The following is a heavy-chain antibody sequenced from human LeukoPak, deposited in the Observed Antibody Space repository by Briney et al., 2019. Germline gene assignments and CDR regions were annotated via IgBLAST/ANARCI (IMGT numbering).Heavy chain of an antibody. V-gene: IGHV1-3*01. D-gene: IGHD3-3*01. J-gene: IGHJ4*02. CDR2: INAGDGNT. CDR1: GYTFTSYA. Sequence: ASVKVSFKASGYTFTSYAMHWVCQAPGQRLEWMGWINAGDGNTKYSQKFQGRVTITRDISVSTVYMELSSLRSEDTAVYYCARDGDLRFWAPTDYWGQGTLVTVCS. CDR3: ARDGDLRFWAPTDY.